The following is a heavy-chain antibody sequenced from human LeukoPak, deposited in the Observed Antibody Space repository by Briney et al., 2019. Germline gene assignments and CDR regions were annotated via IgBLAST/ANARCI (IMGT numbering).Heavy chain of an antibody. Sequence: GRSLRLSCAASGFTFSSYAMHWVRQAPGKGLEWVAVISYDGSNKYYADSVKGRFTISRDNSKNTLYLQMNSLRAEDTAVYYCARDYYDSSGYSLVGVGSFDYWGQGTLVTVPS. CDR2: ISYDGSNK. CDR1: GFTFSSYA. D-gene: IGHD3-22*01. V-gene: IGHV3-30-3*01. CDR3: ARDYYDSSGYSLVGVGSFDY. J-gene: IGHJ4*02.